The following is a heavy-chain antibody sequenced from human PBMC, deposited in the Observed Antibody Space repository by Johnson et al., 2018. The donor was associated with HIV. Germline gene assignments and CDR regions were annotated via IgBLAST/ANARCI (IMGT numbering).Heavy chain of an antibody. D-gene: IGHD6-19*01. CDR3: ARRGGSGWSAFDI. CDR2: ISWNSGSI. Sequence: VQLVESGGGLVQPGGSLRLSCAASGFTVSSNYMNWVRQAPGKGLEWVSGISWNSGSIGYADSVKGRFTISRDNAKNSLYLQMNSLRAEDTALYYCARRGGSGWSAFDIWGQGTIVTVSS. V-gene: IGHV3-9*01. CDR1: GFTVSSNY. J-gene: IGHJ3*02.